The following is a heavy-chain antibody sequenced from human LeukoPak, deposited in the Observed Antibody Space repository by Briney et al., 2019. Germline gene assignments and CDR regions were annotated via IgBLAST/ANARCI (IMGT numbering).Heavy chain of an antibody. D-gene: IGHD6-19*01. CDR3: ARDHSVAPYYYYYMDV. J-gene: IGHJ6*03. Sequence: PSETLSLTCTVSGGSISSGGYYWSWIRQHPGKGLEWIGSIYYSGSTYYNPSLKSRVTISVDTSKNQFSLKLSSVTAADTAVYYCARDHSVAPYYYYYMDVWGKGTTVTVSS. CDR2: IYYSGST. CDR1: GGSISSGGYY. V-gene: IGHV4-39*07.